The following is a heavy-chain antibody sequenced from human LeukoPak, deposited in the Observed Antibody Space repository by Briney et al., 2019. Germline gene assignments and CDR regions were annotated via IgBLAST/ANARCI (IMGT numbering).Heavy chain of an antibody. Sequence: SETLSLTCTVSGGSISSSSYYWGWIRQPPGKGLEWIGSIYYSGSTYYNPSLKSRVTISVDTSKNQFSLKLSSVTAADTAVYYCARVGGYRGFDYWGQGTLVTVSS. CDR2: IYYSGST. CDR3: ARVGGYRGFDY. D-gene: IGHD6-25*01. V-gene: IGHV4-39*07. J-gene: IGHJ4*02. CDR1: GGSISSSSYY.